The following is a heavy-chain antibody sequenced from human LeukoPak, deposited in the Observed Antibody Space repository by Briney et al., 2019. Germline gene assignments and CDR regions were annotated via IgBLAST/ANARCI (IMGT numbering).Heavy chain of an antibody. D-gene: IGHD4-17*01. J-gene: IGHJ4*02. CDR2: IYDSGST. V-gene: IGHV4-38-2*02. CDR1: GYSFSSGYY. Sequence: SETLSLTCAVSGYSFSSGYYWGGIRPPPGKGLEGIGSIYDSGSTYYNPSLKSRVTISVDTSKNQFSLQLSSVTAADTAVYYCARDLTVTNLLATSFDYWGQGTLVSVSS. CDR3: ARDLTVTNLLATSFDY.